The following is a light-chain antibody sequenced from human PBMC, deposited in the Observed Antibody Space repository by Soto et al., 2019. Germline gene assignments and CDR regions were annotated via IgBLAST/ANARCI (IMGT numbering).Light chain of an antibody. V-gene: IGKV3D-15*01. CDR1: QSVSSN. CDR3: QHYHNWPPYT. Sequence: EIVMTQSPATLSVSPGERATLSCRASQSVSSNLAWYQQKPGQAPRLLIYGASIRATGIPSRFSGSGSGTEFTLTISSLQSEDFAVYYCQHYHNWPPYTFGQGTKLEIK. J-gene: IGKJ2*01. CDR2: GAS.